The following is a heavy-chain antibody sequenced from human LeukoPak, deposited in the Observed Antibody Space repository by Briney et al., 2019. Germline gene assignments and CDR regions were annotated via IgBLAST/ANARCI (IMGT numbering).Heavy chain of an antibody. Sequence: ASVKVSCKASGGTFSSYAISWVRQAPGQGLEWMGRIIPIFGTANCAQKFQGRVTITADKSTSTAYMELSSLRSEDTAVYYCASLPKNYDSSGYYNAFDIWGQGTMVTVSS. J-gene: IGHJ3*02. CDR2: IIPIFGTA. V-gene: IGHV1-69*06. D-gene: IGHD3-22*01. CDR1: GGTFSSYA. CDR3: ASLPKNYDSSGYYNAFDI.